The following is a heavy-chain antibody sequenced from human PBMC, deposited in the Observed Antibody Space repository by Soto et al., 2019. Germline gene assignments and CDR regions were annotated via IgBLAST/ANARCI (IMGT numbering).Heavy chain of an antibody. V-gene: IGHV4-30-2*01. CDR1: NGSVSSGTYS. Sequence: SETLSLTCTVSNGSVSSGTYSWSWVRQPPGKGLEWIGYIYYSGTTYYTPSLKSRLTMSMDRANDHFSLNLTSVTAGDTAVYFCARVRYSDNWHGLIDYWGQGTLVTVSS. D-gene: IGHD4-4*01. CDR3: ARVRYSDNWHGLIDY. CDR2: IYYSGTT. J-gene: IGHJ4*02.